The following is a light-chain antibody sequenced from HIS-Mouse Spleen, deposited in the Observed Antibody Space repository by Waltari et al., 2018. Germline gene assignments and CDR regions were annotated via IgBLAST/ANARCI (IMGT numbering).Light chain of an antibody. CDR1: SSDVGGYNY. J-gene: IGLJ2*01. CDR2: EVS. V-gene: IGLV2-8*01. Sequence: QSALTPPPSASGSPGQSVTISCTGTSSDVGGYNYVSWYQQHPGKAPKLMIYEVSKRPSGVPDRFSGSKSGNTASLTVSGLQAEDEADYYCSSYAGSNNFEVFGGGTKLTVL. CDR3: SSYAGSNNFEV.